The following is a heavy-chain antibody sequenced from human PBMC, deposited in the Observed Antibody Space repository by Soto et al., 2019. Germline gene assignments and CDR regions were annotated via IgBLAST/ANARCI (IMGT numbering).Heavy chain of an antibody. CDR1: GYIFVNYG. J-gene: IGHJ6*02. V-gene: IGHV1-18*01. CDR2: ISPYSGNT. CDR3: AMVDNFVTPTPQDV. D-gene: IGHD3-16*02. Sequence: QVQLVQSGDEVRKPGSSVKVSCKASGYIFVNYGIAWVRQAPGQGLEWMGWISPYSGNTHYASKVQGRITMTTDTTKSTAYMDLGSLTSGDAAVYYCAMVDNFVTPTPQDVWGQGTTVTVSS.